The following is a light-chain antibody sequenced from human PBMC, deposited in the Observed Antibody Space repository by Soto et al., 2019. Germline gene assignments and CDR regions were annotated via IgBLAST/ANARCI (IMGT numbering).Light chain of an antibody. Sequence: ENVCKYSPATLSFSPGERATLSCRASQTISVYLAWYRQKPGQAPRLLIYDASNRATGIPARFSGSGSGTDFTLTISSLEPEDFAVYHCQQRSSWPSFGPGTLLEVK. CDR1: QTISVY. J-gene: IGKJ5*01. V-gene: IGKV3-11*01. CDR2: DAS. CDR3: QQRSSWPS.